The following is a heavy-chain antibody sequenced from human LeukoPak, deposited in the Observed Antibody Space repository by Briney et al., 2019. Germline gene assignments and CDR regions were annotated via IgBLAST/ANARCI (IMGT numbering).Heavy chain of an antibody. CDR1: GFTFSNYA. V-gene: IGHV3-23*01. J-gene: IGHJ4*02. CDR2: ITGSGGNT. Sequence: GASLRLSCAASGFTFSNYAMSWVRQAPGKGLEWVSAITGSGGNTYYADSVKGRFTISRDNSKNTVFLQMKSLRAEDTDVYYCAKWGDYDVLTGYYVSDYWGQGTLVTVSS. CDR3: AKWGDYDVLTGYYVSDY. D-gene: IGHD3-9*01.